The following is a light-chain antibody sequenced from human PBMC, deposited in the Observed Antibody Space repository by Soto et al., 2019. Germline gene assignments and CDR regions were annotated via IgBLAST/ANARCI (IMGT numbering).Light chain of an antibody. Sequence: QSVLTXPPSXXXXXXQRVTISCTGSXXNIGAGFDVHWYQQLPGTAPKLLIYGNSNRPSGVPDRFSGSKSGTSASLAITGLQAEDEADYYCQSYDNSLSGPVFGGGTKLTVL. CDR3: QSYDNSLSGPV. V-gene: IGLV1-40*01. J-gene: IGLJ2*01. CDR2: GNS. CDR1: XXNIGAGFD.